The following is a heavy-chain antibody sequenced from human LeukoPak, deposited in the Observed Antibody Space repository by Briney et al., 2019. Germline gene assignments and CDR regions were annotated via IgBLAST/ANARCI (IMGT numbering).Heavy chain of an antibody. J-gene: IGHJ1*01. CDR1: GYSISSGYY. Sequence: SETLSLTCTVSGYSISSGYYWGWIRQPPGKGLEWIGSIYHSGSTYYNPSLKSRVTISVDTSKNQFSLKLTSVTAADTAVNYCARMVQSTDSSGFYLPEYFQHWGQGTLVTVSS. CDR2: IYHSGST. V-gene: IGHV4-38-2*02. CDR3: ARMVQSTDSSGFYLPEYFQH. D-gene: IGHD3-22*01.